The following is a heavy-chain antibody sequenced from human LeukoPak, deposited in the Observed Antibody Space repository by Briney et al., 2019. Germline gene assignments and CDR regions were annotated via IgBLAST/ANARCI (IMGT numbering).Heavy chain of an antibody. V-gene: IGHV3-21*01. CDR3: ASGGYALGIRKGPFDY. Sequence: GGSLRLSCASSGFTFSSYSMNWVRQAPGKGLEWVSSISSSSSYIYYADSVKGRFTISRDNAKNSLYLQMNSLRAEDTAVYYCASGGYALGIRKGPFDYWGQGTLVTVSS. J-gene: IGHJ4*02. D-gene: IGHD7-27*01. CDR1: GFTFSSYS. CDR2: ISSSSSYI.